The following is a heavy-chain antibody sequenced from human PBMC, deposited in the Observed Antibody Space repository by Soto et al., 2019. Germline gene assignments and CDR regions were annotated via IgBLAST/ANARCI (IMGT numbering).Heavy chain of an antibody. CDR2: IYYSGST. Sequence: SETLSLTCTVSGGSISSGGYYWSWIRQHPGKGLEWIGYIYYSGSTYYNPSLKSRVTISLDTSKNQFSLRLGSVAATDTAVYFCAREIRYCSNGVCSSSAMDVWGQGTTVTVSS. V-gene: IGHV4-30-4*08. CDR3: AREIRYCSNGVCSSSAMDV. D-gene: IGHD2-8*01. CDR1: GGSISSGGYY. J-gene: IGHJ6*02.